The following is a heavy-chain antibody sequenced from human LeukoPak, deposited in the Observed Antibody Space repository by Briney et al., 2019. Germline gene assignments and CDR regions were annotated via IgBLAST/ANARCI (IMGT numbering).Heavy chain of an antibody. CDR1: GGSISSGRYY. CDR3: ARVGSSSLVYYYMDV. J-gene: IGHJ6*03. V-gene: IGHV4-61*02. D-gene: IGHD6-6*01. Sequence: SQTLSLTCTVSGGSISSGRYYWSWIRQPAGKGLEWIGRIYTSGSTNYNPSLKSRVTISVNTSKNQFSLKLSSVTAADTAVYYCARVGSSSLVYYYMDVWGKGTTVTVSS. CDR2: IYTSGST.